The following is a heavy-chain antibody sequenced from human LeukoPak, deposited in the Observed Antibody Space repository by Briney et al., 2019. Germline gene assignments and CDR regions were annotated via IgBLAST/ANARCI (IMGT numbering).Heavy chain of an antibody. CDR3: ARRNYGSYYFDY. CDR1: GGSISSSSYY. Sequence: SETLSLTCTVSGGSISSSSYYWGWIRQPPGKGLVWIGSIYYSGSTYYNPSLKSRVTISVDTSKNQFSLKLSSVTAADTAVYYCARRNYGSYYFDYWGQGTLVTVSS. CDR2: IYYSGST. D-gene: IGHD3-10*01. V-gene: IGHV4-39*01. J-gene: IGHJ4*02.